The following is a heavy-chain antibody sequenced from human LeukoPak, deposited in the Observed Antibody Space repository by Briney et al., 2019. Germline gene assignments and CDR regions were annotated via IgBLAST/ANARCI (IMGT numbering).Heavy chain of an antibody. J-gene: IGHJ4*02. D-gene: IGHD1-1*01. CDR3: ATDYQTTVTTMYYFDY. V-gene: IGHV1-69*13. Sequence: SVKVSCKASGGTFSSYAISWVRQAPGQGLEWMGGIIPIFGTANYAQKFQGRVTITADESTSAAYMELSSLRSEDTAVYYCATDYQTTVTTMYYFDYWGRGTLVTVSS. CDR2: IIPIFGTA. CDR1: GGTFSSYA.